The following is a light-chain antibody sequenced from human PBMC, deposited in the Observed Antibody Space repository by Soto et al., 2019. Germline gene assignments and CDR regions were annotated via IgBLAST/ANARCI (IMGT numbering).Light chain of an antibody. CDR2: DVA. CDR1: SSDVGGSNF. V-gene: IGLV2-14*03. J-gene: IGLJ1*01. Sequence: QSVLTRPASVSDSPVQSITISCTGTSSDVGGSNFVSWYQQHPGKPPKLIIYDVANRPSGVSNRFSGSKSGNTASLTISGLQAEDEADYYCSSYTSSNTPDVFGTGTKVTVL. CDR3: SSYTSSNTPDV.